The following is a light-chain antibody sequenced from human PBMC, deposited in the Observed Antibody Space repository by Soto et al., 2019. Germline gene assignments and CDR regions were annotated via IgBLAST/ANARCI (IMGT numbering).Light chain of an antibody. V-gene: IGKV3-20*01. CDR1: QSIASSY. J-gene: IGKJ4*01. Sequence: EIVLTQSPGTLSLSPGDRATLSCRASQSIASSYLAWYQQKPGQPPRLLLYRTFNRATGIPDRFIGSGSGTDFTLPISSLEPEDFAVYFCQQFSRPPLTFGGGTKVEI. CDR3: QQFSRPPLT. CDR2: RTF.